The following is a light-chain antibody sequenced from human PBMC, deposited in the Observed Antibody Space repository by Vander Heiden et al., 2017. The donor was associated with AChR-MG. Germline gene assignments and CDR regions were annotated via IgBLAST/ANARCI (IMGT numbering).Light chain of an antibody. Sequence: SVLTQPPSVSGAPGHRVTSSCTGSSSNIGAGYDVHWYQQLPGTAPKLLIYGNSNRPSGVPDRFSGSKSGTSASLAITGLQAEDEADYYCQSYDSSLSGYVFGTGTKVTVL. CDR3: QSYDSSLSGYV. J-gene: IGLJ1*01. CDR1: SSNIGAGYD. CDR2: GNS. V-gene: IGLV1-40*01.